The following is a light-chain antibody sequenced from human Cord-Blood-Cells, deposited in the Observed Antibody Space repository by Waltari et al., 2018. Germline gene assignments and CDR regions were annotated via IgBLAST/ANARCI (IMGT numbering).Light chain of an antibody. J-gene: IGLJ2*01. V-gene: IGLV2-23*02. CDR1: SRDVGGYNL. CDR2: EVS. Sequence: QSALTQPPSVSGSPGKSTPIPCTGPSRDVGGYNLVSWYHQHPGKTPKLMIYEVSKRPSWVSNRFSGSKSGNKASLTISGLQAEDEADYYCCSYAGSSTFVVFGGGTKLTVL. CDR3: CSYAGSSTFVV.